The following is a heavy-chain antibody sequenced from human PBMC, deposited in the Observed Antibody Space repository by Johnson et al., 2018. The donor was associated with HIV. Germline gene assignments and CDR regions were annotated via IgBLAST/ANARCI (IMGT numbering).Heavy chain of an antibody. J-gene: IGHJ3*02. D-gene: IGHD3-16*01. CDR2: INWNGGST. Sequence: EQLVESGGRVVRPGGSLRLSCAASGFTFDDYGMTWVRQAPGKGLEWVSGINWNGGSTYYADFVKDRFIISRDNSKNTLYLQMNSLRAEDTAVYYCARDYHYVWGSSYGFDIWGQGTMVIVSS. CDR1: GFTFDDYG. V-gene: IGHV3-20*04. CDR3: ARDYHYVWGSSYGFDI.